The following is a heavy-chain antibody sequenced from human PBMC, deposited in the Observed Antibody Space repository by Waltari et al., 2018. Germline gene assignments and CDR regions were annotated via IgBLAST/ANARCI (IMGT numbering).Heavy chain of an antibody. Sequence: QVQLVQSGAEVKKPGASVKVSCKASGYTFTSYDINWVRQATGQGLEWMGWMNPNSGNTGYAQKFQGRVTMTRNTSISTAYMELSSLRSEDTAVYYCARGRDIVVVPAVIGYYYGMDVWGQGTTVTVSS. D-gene: IGHD2-2*01. J-gene: IGHJ6*02. CDR3: ARGRDIVVVPAVIGYYYGMDV. V-gene: IGHV1-8*01. CDR1: GYTFTSYD. CDR2: MNPNSGNT.